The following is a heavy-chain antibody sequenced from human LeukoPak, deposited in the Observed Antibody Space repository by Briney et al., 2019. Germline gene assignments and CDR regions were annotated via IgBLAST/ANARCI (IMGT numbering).Heavy chain of an antibody. Sequence: GGSLRLSCAASGFTFSSYGMHWVRQAPGKGLEWVAFIRYDGSNKYYADSVKGRFTISRDNSKNTLYLQMNSLRAEGTAVYYCAKESDYYDSSGYSFDYWGQGTLVTVSS. J-gene: IGHJ4*02. V-gene: IGHV3-30*02. CDR2: IRYDGSNK. D-gene: IGHD3-22*01. CDR1: GFTFSSYG. CDR3: AKESDYYDSSGYSFDY.